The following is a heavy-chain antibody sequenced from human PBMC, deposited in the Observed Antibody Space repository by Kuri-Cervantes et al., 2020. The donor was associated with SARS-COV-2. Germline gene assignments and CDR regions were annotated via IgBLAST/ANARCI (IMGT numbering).Heavy chain of an antibody. CDR3: ASLSPGESIAARPIDY. V-gene: IGHV1-69*04. J-gene: IGHJ4*02. D-gene: IGHD6-6*01. CDR1: GGTFSSHA. CDR2: IIPILGIA. Sequence: SVKVSCKASGGTFSSHAISWVRQAPGQGLEWMGRIIPILGIANYAQKFQGRVTITADKSTSTAYMELSSLRSEDTAVYYCASLSPGESIAARPIDYWGQGTLVTVSS.